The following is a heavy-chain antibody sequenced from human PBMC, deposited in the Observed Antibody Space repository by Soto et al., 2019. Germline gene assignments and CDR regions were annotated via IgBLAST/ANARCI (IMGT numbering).Heavy chain of an antibody. D-gene: IGHD1-26*01. J-gene: IGHJ5*02. CDR1: GFTVSDNY. CDR3: ARDGSGRGLNWFDP. CDR2: IYSGGMA. Sequence: GGSLRLSCAASGFTVSDNYMSWVRQAPGKGLEWVSVIYSGGMAYYGDSVKGRFTISRDNSKNTLFLQMDSLGDEDTAVYYCARDGSGRGLNWFDPWGQGTLVTVSS. V-gene: IGHV3-66*01.